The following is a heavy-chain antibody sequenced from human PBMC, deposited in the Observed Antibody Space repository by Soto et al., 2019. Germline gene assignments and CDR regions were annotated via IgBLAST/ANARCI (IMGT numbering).Heavy chain of an antibody. V-gene: IGHV3-9*01. CDR2: ISWNSGSI. CDR1: GFTFDDYA. Sequence: EVQLVESGGGLVQPGRSLRLSCAASGFTFDDYAMHWVRQAPGKGLEWVSGISWNSGSIGYADSVKGRFTISRDNAKNSLYLQMNSLRAEDTALYYCAALGAFDIWGQGTMFTVSS. CDR3: AALGAFDI. J-gene: IGHJ3*02.